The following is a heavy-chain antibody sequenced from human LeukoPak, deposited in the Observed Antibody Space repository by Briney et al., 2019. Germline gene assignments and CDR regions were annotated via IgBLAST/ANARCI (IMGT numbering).Heavy chain of an antibody. CDR1: GFTFSSYS. D-gene: IGHD1-26*01. J-gene: IGHJ6*02. CDR3: ASGGLVGADGTGPYYYYGMDV. Sequence: GGSLRLSCAASGFTFSSYSMNWVRQAPGKGLEWVSYISSSSSTIYYADSVKGRFTISRDNAKNSLYLQMNSLRAEDTAVYYCASGGLVGADGTGPYYYYGMDVWGQGTTATVSS. CDR2: ISSSSSTI. V-gene: IGHV3-48*04.